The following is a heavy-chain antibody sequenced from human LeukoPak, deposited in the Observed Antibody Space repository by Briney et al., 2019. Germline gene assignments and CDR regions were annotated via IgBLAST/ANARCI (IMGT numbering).Heavy chain of an antibody. V-gene: IGHV4-39*07. Sequence: SETLSLTCTVSGGSISSNKYYWGWIRQPPGKGLEWIGSIYYSGSTYYNPTLKSRVTISVDTSKNQFSLKLSSVTAADTAVYYCARDHYYDSSGYYVGLGFDYWGQGTLVTVSS. CDR1: GGSISSNKYY. D-gene: IGHD3-22*01. CDR3: ARDHYYDSSGYYVGLGFDY. J-gene: IGHJ4*02. CDR2: IYYSGST.